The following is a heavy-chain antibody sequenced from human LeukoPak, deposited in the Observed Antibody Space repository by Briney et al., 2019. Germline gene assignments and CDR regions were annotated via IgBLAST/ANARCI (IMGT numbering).Heavy chain of an antibody. J-gene: IGHJ4*02. CDR2: INHSGST. CDR1: GGXFSGYY. V-gene: IGHV4-34*01. D-gene: IGHD4-17*01. Sequence: SETLSLTCAVYGGXFSGYYWSWIRQPPGKGLEWIGEINHSGSTNYNPSLKSRVTISVDTSKNQFSLKLSSVTAADTAVYYCATRTVTNLDYWGQGTLVTVSS. CDR3: ATRTVTNLDY.